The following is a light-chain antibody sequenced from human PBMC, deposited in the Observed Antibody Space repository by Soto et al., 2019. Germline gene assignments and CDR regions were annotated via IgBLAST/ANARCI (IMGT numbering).Light chain of an antibody. CDR2: KAS. Sequence: DIPMTQSPSTLSASIGDRVTITCRASRNIGSWLAWYQQKAGKAPNLLIYKASTLETGVPSRFSGSASGTEFTLTISTLQPDDFATYYCQQHANYPITFGGGTKVEI. CDR1: RNIGSW. J-gene: IGKJ4*01. V-gene: IGKV1-5*03. CDR3: QQHANYPIT.